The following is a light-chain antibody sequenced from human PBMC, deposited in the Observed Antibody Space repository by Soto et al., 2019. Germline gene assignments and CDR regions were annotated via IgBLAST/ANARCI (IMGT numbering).Light chain of an antibody. CDR1: QSISRY. CDR3: QQSYSIPCT. V-gene: IGKV1-39*01. CDR2: VAS. J-gene: IGKJ2*02. Sequence: DIQMTQSPSSLSATVGDRVTITCRASQSISRYLNWYQQKPGKAPKLLISVASSLQSGVPSRFSGSGSGTDFTLTITSLQPEDFATYHCQQSYSIPCTFGQGTKVDIK.